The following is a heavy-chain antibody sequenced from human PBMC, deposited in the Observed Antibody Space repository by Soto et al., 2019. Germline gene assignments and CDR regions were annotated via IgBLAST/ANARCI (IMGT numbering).Heavy chain of an antibody. D-gene: IGHD3-3*01. CDR2: INPNSGGT. V-gene: IGHV1-2*02. CDR3: ARDYGYYDFWSGYSATLIDY. Sequence: GASVKVSCKASGCTFTGYYMHWVRQAPGQGLEWMGWINPNSGGTNYAQKFQGRVTMTRDTSISTAYMELSRLRSDDTAVYYCARDYGYYDFWSGYSATLIDYWGQGTLVTVSS. CDR1: GCTFTGYY. J-gene: IGHJ4*02.